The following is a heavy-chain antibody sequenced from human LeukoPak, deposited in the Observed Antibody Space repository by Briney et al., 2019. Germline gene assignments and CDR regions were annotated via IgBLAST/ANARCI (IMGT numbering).Heavy chain of an antibody. CDR1: GFTFSNAW. CDR3: TTTPDYYGSGR. D-gene: IGHD3-10*01. CDR2: IKSKTDGGTT. J-gene: IGHJ4*02. Sequence: GGSLRLSCAASGFTFSNAWMSWVRQAPGKGLEWVGRIKSKTDGGTTDYAAPVKGRSTISRDDSKNTLFLQMNSLKTEDTAVYYCTTTPDYYGSGRWGQGTLVTVSS. V-gene: IGHV3-15*01.